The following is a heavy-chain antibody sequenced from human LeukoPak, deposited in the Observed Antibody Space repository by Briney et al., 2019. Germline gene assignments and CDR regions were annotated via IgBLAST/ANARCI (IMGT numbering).Heavy chain of an antibody. CDR3: ATLRSGYFDY. CDR2: IYYSGST. D-gene: IGHD3-3*01. CDR1: GGSISSSRYY. Sequence: SETLSLTCTVSGGSISSSRYYWGWIRQPPGKGLDWIGIIYYSGSTYYNPSLKSRATISVDTSKNQFSLRLSSVTAADTAVFYCATLRSGYFDYWGQGTLVTVSS. V-gene: IGHV4-39*01. J-gene: IGHJ4*02.